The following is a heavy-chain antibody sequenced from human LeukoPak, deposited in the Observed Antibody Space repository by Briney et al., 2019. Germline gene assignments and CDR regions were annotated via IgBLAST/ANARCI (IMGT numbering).Heavy chain of an antibody. CDR3: AKGHYCGSGSLDY. CDR2: ISSSSNNI. V-gene: IGHV3-11*01. Sequence: GGSLRLSCAGSGFIFSDYYMSWIRQAPGKGLEWVSYISSSSNNIYYADSVKGRFTISRDNAKNSLYLQMNSLRAEDTAVYYCAKGHYCGSGSLDYWGQGTLVTVSS. CDR1: GFIFSDYY. J-gene: IGHJ4*02. D-gene: IGHD3-10*01.